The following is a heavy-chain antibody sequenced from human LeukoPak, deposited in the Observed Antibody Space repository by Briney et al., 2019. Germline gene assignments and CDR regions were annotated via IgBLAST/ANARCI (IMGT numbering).Heavy chain of an antibody. D-gene: IGHD6-13*01. CDR2: MYYSGST. CDR1: GGSISISSYY. V-gene: IGHV4-39*01. J-gene: IGHJ4*02. Sequence: KSSETLSLTCTLSGGSISISSYYWGWIRQPPGKGLEWIVSMYYSGSTYYNPSLKSRVTISVDTSKNQFSLKLSSVTAADTAVYYCARLPKTVPIAAAGGWGQGTLVTVSS. CDR3: ARLPKTVPIAAAGG.